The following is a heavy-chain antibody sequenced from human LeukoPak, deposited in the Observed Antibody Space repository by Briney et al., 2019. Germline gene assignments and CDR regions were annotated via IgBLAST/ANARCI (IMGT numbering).Heavy chain of an antibody. J-gene: IGHJ5*02. CDR3: ARHSMGEVKDWFDP. V-gene: IGHV4-39*01. CDR2: IYYSGST. Sequence: SETLSLTCTVSGGSISSSSYYWGWIRQPPGKGLEWIGSIYYSGSTHYNPSLKSRVTISVDTSKNQFSLKLSSVTAADTAVYYCARHSMGEVKDWFDPLGQGTLVTVSS. CDR1: GGSISSSSYY. D-gene: IGHD3-16*01.